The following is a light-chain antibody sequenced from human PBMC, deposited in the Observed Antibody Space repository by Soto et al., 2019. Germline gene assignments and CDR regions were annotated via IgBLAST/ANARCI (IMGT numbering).Light chain of an antibody. CDR1: QSISSW. CDR3: QQYHSYWT. V-gene: IGKV1-5*03. Sequence: DIQMTQSPSTLSASVGDRVTITCRASQSISSWLAWYQQKPGKAPKLLIYKASSLESGVPSRFSGSGSGTEFTLTISSLQPDYFATYYCQQYHSYWTFGQGTKVEIK. CDR2: KAS. J-gene: IGKJ1*01.